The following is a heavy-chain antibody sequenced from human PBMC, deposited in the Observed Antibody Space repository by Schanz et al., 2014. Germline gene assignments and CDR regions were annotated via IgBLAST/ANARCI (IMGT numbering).Heavy chain of an antibody. D-gene: IGHD1-7*01. V-gene: IGHV1-46*01. J-gene: IGHJ6*02. CDR2: INPSGGST. Sequence: QVHLVQSGAEVKKPGASVKVSCKASGYTFTVYYIHWVRQAPGQGLEWMGIINPSGGSTTYAQKFQGRLPMNSDTSTMTVSLTPSSLRSEDTAMYYCARNYGDHSEESDRYGMDVWGQGTTVTVSS. CDR3: ARNYGDHSEESDRYGMDV. CDR1: GYTFTVYY.